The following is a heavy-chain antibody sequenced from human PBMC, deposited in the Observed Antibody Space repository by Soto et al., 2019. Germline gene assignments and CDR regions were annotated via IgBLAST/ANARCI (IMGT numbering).Heavy chain of an antibody. Sequence: QVTLKESGPVLVKPTETLTLTCTVSRFSLSNARMGVSWIRQPPGKALEWLAHIFSNDEKSYSTSLKSRLTISKDTSKSQVVLTMTNMDPVDTATYYCARIPKYSSSPKRYDYWGQGTLVTVSS. J-gene: IGHJ4*02. CDR1: RFSLSNARMG. V-gene: IGHV2-26*01. CDR2: IFSNDEK. CDR3: ARIPKYSSSPKRYDY. D-gene: IGHD6-6*01.